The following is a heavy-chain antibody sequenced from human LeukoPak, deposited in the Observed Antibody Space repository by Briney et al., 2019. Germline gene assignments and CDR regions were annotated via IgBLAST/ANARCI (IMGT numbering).Heavy chain of an antibody. D-gene: IGHD5-24*01. CDR2: INWNGGST. V-gene: IGHV3-20*04. Sequence: PGGSLRLSCAASGFTFDDYGMSWVRQAPGKGPEWVSGINWNGGSTGYADSVKGRFTISRDNAKNSLYPQMNSLTVEDTAVYYCARDMGWQQFDQWGQGTLVTVSS. J-gene: IGHJ4*02. CDR1: GFTFDDYG. CDR3: ARDMGWQQFDQ.